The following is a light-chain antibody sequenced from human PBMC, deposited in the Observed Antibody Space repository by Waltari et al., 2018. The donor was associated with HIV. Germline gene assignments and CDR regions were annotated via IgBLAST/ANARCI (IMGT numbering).Light chain of an antibody. CDR2: GAS. CDR3: QQYNNWPRT. CDR1: QSISGN. J-gene: IGKJ2*01. V-gene: IGKV3-15*01. Sequence: EIVMTQSPVSLSVSPGERATLSCRASQSISGNLAWYQQKPGQAPRLLIYGASTRAPGIPARFSGSGSGTEFTLTISSLQSEDFAVYYCQQYNNWPRTFGQGTELEIK.